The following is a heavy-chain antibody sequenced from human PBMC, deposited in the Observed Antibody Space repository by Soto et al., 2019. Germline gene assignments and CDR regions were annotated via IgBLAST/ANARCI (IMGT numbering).Heavy chain of an antibody. V-gene: IGHV3-30*18. CDR1: GFTFSSYG. J-gene: IGHJ6*02. CDR3: AKASTGSALEWLLYRSYYYGMAV. D-gene: IGHD3-3*01. CDR2: ISYDGSNK. Sequence: QVQLVESGGGVVQPGRSLRLSCAASGFTFSSYGMHWVRQAPGKGLEWVAVISYDGSNKYYADSVKGRFTISRDNSKNTLYLQMNSLRAEDTAVYYCAKASTGSALEWLLYRSYYYGMAVWGQVTTVTVSS.